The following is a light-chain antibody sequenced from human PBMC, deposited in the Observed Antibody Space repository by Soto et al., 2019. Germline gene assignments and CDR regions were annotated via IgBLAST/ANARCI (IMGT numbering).Light chain of an antibody. CDR2: GSG. CDR3: QSYDSSLSGYV. V-gene: IGLV1-40*01. CDR1: SSNIGASYD. J-gene: IGLJ1*01. Sequence: QSVLTQPPSVSGAPGQSVTISCAGSSSNIGASYDVHRYQQLPGTAPKVVIYGSGNRPSGVPDRFSGSKSGTSASLAIAGLQAEDEADYYCQSYDSSLSGYVFGTGTKVTVL.